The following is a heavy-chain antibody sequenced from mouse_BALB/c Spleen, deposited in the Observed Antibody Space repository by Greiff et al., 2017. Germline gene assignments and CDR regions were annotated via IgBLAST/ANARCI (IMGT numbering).Heavy chain of an antibody. CDR3: ARGRDGNYWYVMDY. CDR2: INPNNGGT. J-gene: IGHJ4*01. CDR1: GYTFTDYN. Sequence: VQLQQSGPELVKPGASVKIPCKASGYTFTDYNMDWVKQSHGKSLEWIGDINPNNGGTIYNQKFKGKATLTVDKSSSTAYMELRSLTSEDTAVYYCARGRDGNYWYVMDYWGQGTSVTVSS. V-gene: IGHV1-18*01. D-gene: IGHD2-1*01.